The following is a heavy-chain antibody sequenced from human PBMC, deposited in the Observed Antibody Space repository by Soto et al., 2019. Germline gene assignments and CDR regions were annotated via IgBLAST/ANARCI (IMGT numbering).Heavy chain of an antibody. CDR2: ISSSSRYI. CDR1: GFTFSSYS. CDR3: ARDPSKLLWFGELLKANWFDP. V-gene: IGHV3-21*01. Sequence: EVQLVESGGGLVKPGGSLRLSCAASGFTFSSYSMNWVRQAPGKGLEWVSSISSSSRYIYYADSVKGRFTISRDNAKNSLYLQMNSPRAEDTAVYFCARDPSKLLWFGELLKANWFDPWGQGTLVTVSS. D-gene: IGHD3-10*01. J-gene: IGHJ5*02.